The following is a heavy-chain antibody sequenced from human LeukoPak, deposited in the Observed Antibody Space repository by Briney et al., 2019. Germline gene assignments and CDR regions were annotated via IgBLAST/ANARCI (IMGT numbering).Heavy chain of an antibody. D-gene: IGHD4-11*01. CDR3: ARDPKPYDYNPYFDY. CDR1: GFTFNNYG. Sequence: GGSLRLSCAASGFTFNNYGMHWVRQAPGKGLEGVAVIWYDGSNKYYADCVKGRFTLSRDNSNNTLYLQMTSLRAEDTAVYYCARDPKPYDYNPYFDYWGQGTLVTVSS. J-gene: IGHJ4*02. CDR2: IWYDGSNK. V-gene: IGHV3-33*08.